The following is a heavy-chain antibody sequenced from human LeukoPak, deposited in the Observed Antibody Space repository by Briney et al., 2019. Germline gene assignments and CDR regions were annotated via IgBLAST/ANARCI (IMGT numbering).Heavy chain of an antibody. D-gene: IGHD3-10*01. CDR1: GGSFGGYY. CDR2: INHSGST. V-gene: IGHV4-34*01. J-gene: IGHJ5*02. Sequence: SETLSLTCAVYGGSFGGYYWSWIRQPPGKGLEWIGEINHSGSTNYNPSPKSRVTISVDTSKNQFSLKLSSVTAADTAVYYCARSPIGELLGYNWFDPWGQGTLVTVSS. CDR3: ARSPIGELLGYNWFDP.